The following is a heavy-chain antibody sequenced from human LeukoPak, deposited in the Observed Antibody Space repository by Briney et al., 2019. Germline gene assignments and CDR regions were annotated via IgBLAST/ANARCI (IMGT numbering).Heavy chain of an antibody. CDR3: ARRGGSFPYYYQYIDV. J-gene: IGHJ6*03. CDR1: GFTFSTYW. V-gene: IGHV4-34*01. D-gene: IGHD1-26*01. Sequence: PGGSLRLSCAASGFTFSTYWMSWVRQAPGKGLEWIGEMNHSGSTNYNPSLKSRVTISVDTSKNQFSLKLSSVTAADTAVYYCARRGGSFPYYYQYIDVWGKGTTVTISS. CDR2: MNHSGST.